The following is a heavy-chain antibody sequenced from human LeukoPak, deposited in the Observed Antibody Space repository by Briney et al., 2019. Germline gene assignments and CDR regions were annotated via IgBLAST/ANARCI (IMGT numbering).Heavy chain of an antibody. Sequence: GASVKVSCKASGYTFTSYGISWVRQAPGQGLEWMGWISAYNGNTNYAQKLKGRVTMTTDTSTSTAYVELRSLRSDDTAVYDCARDLGAARPNWFDPWGQGTLVTVSS. CDR3: ARDLGAARPNWFDP. D-gene: IGHD6-6*01. CDR1: GYTFTSYG. J-gene: IGHJ5*02. CDR2: ISAYNGNT. V-gene: IGHV1-18*01.